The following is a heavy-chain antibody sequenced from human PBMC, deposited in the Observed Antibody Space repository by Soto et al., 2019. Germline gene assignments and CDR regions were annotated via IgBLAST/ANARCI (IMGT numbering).Heavy chain of an antibody. J-gene: IGHJ4*02. CDR3: AKDHMAWAGLLDY. D-gene: IGHD6-19*01. CDR1: GFTFDDYA. Sequence: EVQLVESGGGLVQPGRSLRLSCAASGFTFDDYAMHWVRQAPGKGLEWVSGISWNSDSIAYADSVKGRFTISRDNAKKSLYLQMNSLSAEDTALYYCAKDHMAWAGLLDYWGQGTLVTVSS. V-gene: IGHV3-9*01. CDR2: ISWNSDSI.